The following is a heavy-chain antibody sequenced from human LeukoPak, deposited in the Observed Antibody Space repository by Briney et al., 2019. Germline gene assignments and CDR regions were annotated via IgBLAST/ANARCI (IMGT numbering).Heavy chain of an antibody. CDR3: ARGSDYDILTGYSPSDSFDI. J-gene: IGHJ3*02. D-gene: IGHD3-9*01. Sequence: PGGSLRLSCAASGCSFSSYWMHWVRQAPGKGLVWVSRINSDGSSTSYADSVKGRFTIYRDNSKNTLYLQMNSLRAEDTSVYYCARGSDYDILTGYSPSDSFDIWGQGTMLTVSS. V-gene: IGHV3-74*01. CDR1: GCSFSSYW. CDR2: INSDGSST.